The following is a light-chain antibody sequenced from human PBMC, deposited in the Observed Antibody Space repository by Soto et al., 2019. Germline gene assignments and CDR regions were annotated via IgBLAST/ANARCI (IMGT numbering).Light chain of an antibody. J-gene: IGKJ2*01. V-gene: IGKV3D-15*02. CDR3: HQYDNAPQT. CDR2: AAS. CDR1: QSVSNN. Sequence: DIEMTQSPATLSVSPGETATLSCRASQSVSNNVAWYQQKPGQAPRLLIYAASIRAPGIPDKFSGTGSGTDYSLTIDRLEPEDSAVYYCHQYDNAPQTFGQGTKVDIK.